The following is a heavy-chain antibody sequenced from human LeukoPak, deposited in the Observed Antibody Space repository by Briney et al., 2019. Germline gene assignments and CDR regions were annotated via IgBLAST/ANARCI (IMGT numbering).Heavy chain of an antibody. J-gene: IGHJ6*03. CDR3: ARDRRDSSGWYGYYYYYMDV. V-gene: IGHV1-69*13. D-gene: IGHD6-19*01. CDR2: IIPIFGTA. Sequence: GASVKVSCKASGGTFSSYAISWVRQAPGQGLEWMGGIIPIFGTANYAQKFQGRVTITADESTSTAYMELSSLRSEDTAVYYCARDRRDSSGWYGYYYYYMDVWGKGTTVTISS. CDR1: GGTFSSYA.